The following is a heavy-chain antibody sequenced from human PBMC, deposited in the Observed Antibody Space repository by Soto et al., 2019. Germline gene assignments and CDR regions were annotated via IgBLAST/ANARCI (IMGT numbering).Heavy chain of an antibody. D-gene: IGHD2-21*02. Sequence: SETLSLTCSVSGSSIKNTSYHWGWIRQPPGKGLEWIGTLYYRGATDYNPSLKSRVTISVDTSKNQLSLNLSSVTATDTAVYYCFGVLAATLDYWGQGTLVTVSS. CDR3: FGVLAATLDY. V-gene: IGHV4-39*01. CDR1: GSSIKNTSYH. CDR2: LYYRGAT. J-gene: IGHJ4*01.